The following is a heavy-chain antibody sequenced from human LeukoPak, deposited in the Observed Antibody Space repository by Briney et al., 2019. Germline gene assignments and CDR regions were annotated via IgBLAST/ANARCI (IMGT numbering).Heavy chain of an antibody. CDR2: ISAYNGNT. CDR1: GYTFTSYG. J-gene: IGHJ4*02. Sequence: ASVKVSCRASGYTFTSYGISWVRQAPGQGLEWMGWISAYNGNTNYAQKLQGRVTMTTDTSTSTAYMELRSLRSDDTAVYYCARDSPQYSSGWLPYFDYWGQGTLVTVSS. CDR3: ARDSPQYSSGWLPYFDY. V-gene: IGHV1-18*01. D-gene: IGHD6-19*01.